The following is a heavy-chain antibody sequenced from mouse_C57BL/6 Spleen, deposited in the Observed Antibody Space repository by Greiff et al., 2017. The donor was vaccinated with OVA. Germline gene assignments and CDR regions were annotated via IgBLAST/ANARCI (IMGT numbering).Heavy chain of an antibody. V-gene: IGHV1-54*01. CDR2: INPGSGGT. CDR3: ARVYDYGYFDV. Sequence: VQLQQSGAELVRPGPSVKVSCKASGYAFTNYLIEWVKQRPGQGLEWIGVINPGSGGTNYNEKFKGKATLTADKSSSTAYMQLSSLTSEDSAVYFCARVYDYGYFDVWGTGTTVTVSS. D-gene: IGHD2-3*01. J-gene: IGHJ1*03. CDR1: GYAFTNYL.